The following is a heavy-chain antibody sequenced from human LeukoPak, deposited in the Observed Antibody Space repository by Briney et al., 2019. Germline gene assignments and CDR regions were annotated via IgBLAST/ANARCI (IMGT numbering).Heavy chain of an antibody. CDR1: GYTFTGHY. CDR3: ASHIIGYCSSTGCYELDY. J-gene: IGHJ4*02. D-gene: IGHD2-2*01. Sequence: ASVKVPCKASGYTFTGHYMHWVRQAPGHGLEWIGWINPNRGGTNYAQKPQRRVTMTRDTSISTVYMEMSRLRSDDTAVYYCASHIIGYCSSTGCYELDYWGQGTLVTVSS. V-gene: IGHV1-2*02. CDR2: INPNRGGT.